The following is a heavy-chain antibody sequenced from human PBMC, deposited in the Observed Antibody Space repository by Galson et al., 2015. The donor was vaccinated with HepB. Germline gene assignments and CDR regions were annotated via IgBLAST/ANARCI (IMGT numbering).Heavy chain of an antibody. CDR3: TRGLAGPGYC. Sequence: SLRLSCAASGFTFSNAWMSWVRQAPGKGLEWVGRIKSKADGGTTEYAAPVKGRFTISRDDSKNTLYLQLNSLKTEDTAVYYCTRGLAGPGYCWGQGTLVTVSS. D-gene: IGHD6-19*01. V-gene: IGHV3-15*01. CDR2: IKSKADGGTT. CDR1: GFTFSNAW. J-gene: IGHJ4*02.